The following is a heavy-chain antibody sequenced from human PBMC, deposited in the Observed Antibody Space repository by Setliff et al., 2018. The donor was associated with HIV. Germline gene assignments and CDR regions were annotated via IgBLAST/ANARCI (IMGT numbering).Heavy chain of an antibody. D-gene: IGHD4-4*01. V-gene: IGHV7-4-1*02. J-gene: IGHJ5*02. Sequence: ASVKVSCKASGYIVTTYYIHWVRQAPGQGLEWMGWINTNTGNPTYAQGLTGRFVFSLDTSLSTAYLQISSLKAEDTAVYYCAREVDYSNYPGWFDPWGQGTLVTVSS. CDR1: GYIVTTYY. CDR3: AREVDYSNYPGWFDP. CDR2: INTNTGNP.